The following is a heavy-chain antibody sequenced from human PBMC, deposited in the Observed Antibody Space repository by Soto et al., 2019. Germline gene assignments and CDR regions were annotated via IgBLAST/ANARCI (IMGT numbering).Heavy chain of an antibody. CDR1: GYTFTGYY. D-gene: IGHD3-3*01. CDR3: ATGNVDSMLEY. J-gene: IGHJ4*02. CDR2: INPNSGGT. V-gene: IGHV1-2*02. Sequence: GASVKGSCKASGYTFTGYYMHWGRQAPGQGLEWMGWINPNSGGTNYAQKFQGRVTISADSSKNHFSLRLTAVTAADTAVYYCATGNVDSMLEYWGQGTQVTVSS.